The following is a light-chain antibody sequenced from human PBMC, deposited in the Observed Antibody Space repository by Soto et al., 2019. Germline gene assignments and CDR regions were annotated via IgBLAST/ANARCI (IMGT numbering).Light chain of an antibody. J-gene: IGLJ1*01. CDR1: SSAIGGYNY. CDR3: SSYTSSSTEV. CDR2: DVS. V-gene: IGLV2-14*03. Sequence: QSVLTPPASLSGSPGHSITISCTGTSSAIGGYNYVSWYQHHPGKAPKLMIYDVSNRPSGVSNRFSGSKSGDTASLTISGLQAEDEADYYCSSYTSSSTEVFGTGTKVTVL.